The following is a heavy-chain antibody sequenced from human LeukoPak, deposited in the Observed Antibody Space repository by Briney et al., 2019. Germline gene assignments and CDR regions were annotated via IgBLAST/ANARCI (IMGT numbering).Heavy chain of an antibody. CDR1: GGSISSYY. Sequence: SETLSLTCTVSGGSISSYYWSWIRQPAGKGLEWIGRIYTSGSTNYNPSLKSRGTMSVDTSKNQFSLGLSSVTAADTAVYYCARNHCSGGICYSGLDYWGQGTLVTVSS. CDR3: ARNHCSGGICYSGLDY. V-gene: IGHV4-4*07. D-gene: IGHD2-15*01. J-gene: IGHJ4*02. CDR2: IYTSGST.